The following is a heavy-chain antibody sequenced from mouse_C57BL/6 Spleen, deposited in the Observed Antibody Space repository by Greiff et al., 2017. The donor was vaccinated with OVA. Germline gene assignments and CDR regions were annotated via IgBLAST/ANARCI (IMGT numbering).Heavy chain of an antibody. CDR1: GYTFTDYN. CDR2: INPNNGGT. Sequence: VQLQQSGPELVKPGASVKMSCKASGYTFTDYNMHWVKQSHGKSIEWIGYINPNNGGTSYNQKFKGKATLTVNKSSSTAYMELRSLTSEDSAVYYCASTDYYGSSYDYFDYWGQGTTLTVSS. V-gene: IGHV1-22*01. CDR3: ASTDYYGSSYDYFDY. D-gene: IGHD1-1*01. J-gene: IGHJ2*01.